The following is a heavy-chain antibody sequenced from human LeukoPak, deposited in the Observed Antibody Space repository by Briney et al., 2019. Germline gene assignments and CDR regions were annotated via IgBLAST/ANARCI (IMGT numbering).Heavy chain of an antibody. D-gene: IGHD3-22*01. CDR3: ARLVDVGNYYDSSGYLTPFDY. Sequence: PSETLSLTCTVSGGSITSDPYYWGWIRQSPGKGLEWIGSISFSGSTFYNPSLKSRATVSVDTSKNQFSLKLSSVTAADTAVYYCARLVDVGNYYDSSGYLTPFDYWGQGTLVTVSS. J-gene: IGHJ4*02. V-gene: IGHV4-39*01. CDR1: GGSITSDPYY. CDR2: ISFSGST.